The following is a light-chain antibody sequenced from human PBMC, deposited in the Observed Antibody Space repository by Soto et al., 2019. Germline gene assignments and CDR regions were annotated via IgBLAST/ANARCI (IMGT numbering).Light chain of an antibody. CDR2: ATS. J-gene: IGKJ1*01. CDR1: QHIRSY. V-gene: IGKV1-39*01. CDR3: QQGYSSRWT. Sequence: DIQMTQSPSSLSASVGDRVTITCRASQHIRSYLNWYQQKPGKAPQLLIYATSSLQTGVPSRFSASGSGTEFSLVISDLQTEDSATYECQQGYSSRWTSGRGTKVEI.